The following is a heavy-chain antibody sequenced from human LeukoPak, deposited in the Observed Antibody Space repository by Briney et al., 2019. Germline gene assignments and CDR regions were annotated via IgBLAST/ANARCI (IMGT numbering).Heavy chain of an antibody. CDR1: GFTFSSYS. CDR2: ISSSSSTI. Sequence: PGGSLRLSCAASGFTFSSYSMNWVRQAPGKGLEWVSYISSSSSTIYYADSVKGRFTISRDNAKNSLYLQMNSLRAEDTAVYYCARDPNIRCSGCNYYWGQGTLVTVSS. CDR3: ARDPNIRCSGCNYY. J-gene: IGHJ4*02. V-gene: IGHV3-48*04. D-gene: IGHD6-19*01.